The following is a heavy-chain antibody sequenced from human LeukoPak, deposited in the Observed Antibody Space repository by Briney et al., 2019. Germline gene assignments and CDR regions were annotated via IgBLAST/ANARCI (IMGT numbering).Heavy chain of an antibody. J-gene: IGHJ6*02. CDR1: GFTFSSYA. CDR2: ISGSGGST. Sequence: QTGGSLRLSCAASGFTFSSYAMSWVRQAPGKGPEWVSAISGSGGSTYYADSVKGRFTISRDNSKNTLYLQMNSLRAEDTAVYYCARAVGYYYGMDVWGQGTTVTVSS. CDR3: ARAVGYYYGMDV. V-gene: IGHV3-23*01. D-gene: IGHD1-26*01.